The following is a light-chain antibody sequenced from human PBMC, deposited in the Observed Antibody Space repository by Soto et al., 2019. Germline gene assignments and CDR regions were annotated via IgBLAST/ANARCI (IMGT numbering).Light chain of an antibody. CDR1: SSDVGGYNY. J-gene: IGLJ3*02. Sequence: QSALTQSASGSGSPEQSITISFTGTSSDVGGYNYVSWYQQHPGKDPKLIIYDVSNRPSGVSTRFSGSKSGNTASLTISGLQAEDEADYSCSSYTSTNSWVLGGGAKLTVL. CDR2: DVS. CDR3: SSYTSTNSWV. V-gene: IGLV2-14*01.